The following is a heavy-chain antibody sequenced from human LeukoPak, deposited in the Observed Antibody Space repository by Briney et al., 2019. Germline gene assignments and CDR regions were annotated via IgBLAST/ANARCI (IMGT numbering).Heavy chain of an antibody. J-gene: IGHJ4*02. CDR2: IVVGSGNT. CDR1: GYTFTNYG. Sequence: ASVKVSCKASGYTFTNYGISWVRQAPGQGLEWIGWIVVGSGNTNYAQKFQGRVTITADESTSTAYMELSSLRSEDTAVYYCARGPLYYFDYWGQGSLVTVSS. V-gene: IGHV1-18*01. CDR3: ARGPLYYFDY.